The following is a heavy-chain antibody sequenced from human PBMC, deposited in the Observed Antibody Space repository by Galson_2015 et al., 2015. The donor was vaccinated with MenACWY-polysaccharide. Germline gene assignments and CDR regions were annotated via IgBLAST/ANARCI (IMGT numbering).Heavy chain of an antibody. Sequence: SLRLSCAASGFTFSSYAMSWVRQAPGKGLEWVSGISASGGSRYYADSVKGRCTISRDSSKNTLSLQMNSLRAEDTAIYYCAKANSGGICTSGWACWFDPWGQGSLVIVSS. V-gene: IGHV3-23*01. J-gene: IGHJ5*02. D-gene: IGHD2-15*01. CDR2: ISASGGSR. CDR3: AKANSGGICTSGWACWFDP. CDR1: GFTFSSYA.